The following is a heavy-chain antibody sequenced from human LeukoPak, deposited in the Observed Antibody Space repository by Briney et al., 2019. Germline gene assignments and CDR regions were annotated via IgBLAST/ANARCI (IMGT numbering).Heavy chain of an antibody. Sequence: ASVKVSCKASGYTFTGYYMHWVRQAPGQGLEWMGWINPNNGGTNYAQKFQGWVTMTRDTSISTAYMELSRLRSDDTAVYYCARGYYYDSSGYYREYFQHWGQGTLVTVSS. J-gene: IGHJ1*01. V-gene: IGHV1-2*04. CDR2: INPNNGGT. CDR1: GYTFTGYY. D-gene: IGHD3-22*01. CDR3: ARGYYYDSSGYYREYFQH.